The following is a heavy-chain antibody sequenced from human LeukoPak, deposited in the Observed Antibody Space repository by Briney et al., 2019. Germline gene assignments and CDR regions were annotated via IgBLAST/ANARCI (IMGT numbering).Heavy chain of an antibody. CDR2: IRHDGSEK. J-gene: IGHJ4*02. D-gene: IGHD6-19*01. CDR1: GFTFSNYW. V-gene: IGHV3-7*01. Sequence: GGSLRLSCAASGFTFSNYWMSWVRQAPGKGLEWVANIRHDGSEKYYVDSVKDRFTISRDNAQNSLYLQMNSLRAEDTAVYYCAGPNSSGWYYFDYWGQGTLVTVSS. CDR3: AGPNSSGWYYFDY.